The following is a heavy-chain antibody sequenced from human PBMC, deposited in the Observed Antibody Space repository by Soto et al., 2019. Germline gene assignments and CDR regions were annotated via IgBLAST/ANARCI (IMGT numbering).Heavy chain of an antibody. CDR3: ARDLKLELHNWFDP. V-gene: IGHV1-69*13. Sequence: ASVKVSCKASGGTFSSYAISWVRQAPGQGLEWMGGIIPIFGTANYAQKFQGRVTITADESTSTAYMELSSRRSEDTAVYYCARDLKLELHNWFDPWGQGTLVTVSS. CDR1: GGTFSSYA. D-gene: IGHD1-7*01. CDR2: IIPIFGTA. J-gene: IGHJ5*02.